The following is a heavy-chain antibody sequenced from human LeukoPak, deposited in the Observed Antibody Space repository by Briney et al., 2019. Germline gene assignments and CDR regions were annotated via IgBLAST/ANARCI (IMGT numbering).Heavy chain of an antibody. CDR2: IYYSGST. CDR1: GGSISSYY. CDR3: ARRVGTRDWYFDL. D-gene: IGHD1-14*01. J-gene: IGHJ2*01. V-gene: IGHV4-59*08. Sequence: PSETLSLTCTVSGGSISSYYWSWIRQPPGKGLEWIGYIYYSGSTNYNPSLKSRVTISVDTPKNQFSLKLTSVTAADTAVYYCARRVGTRDWYFDLWGRGTLVTVSS.